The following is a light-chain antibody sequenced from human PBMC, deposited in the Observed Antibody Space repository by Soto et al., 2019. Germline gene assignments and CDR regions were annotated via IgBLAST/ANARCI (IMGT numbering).Light chain of an antibody. V-gene: IGKV1-39*01. Sequence: DIQMTQSQFSLSASVGERVTITCRASRSINIFLNWYQQKPGGAPKLLIYSASTLQTGVPSRFTGSGSGTDFTLSISSLQPEDTATYYCQQGYGTPFTFGQGTRLEIK. CDR2: SAS. J-gene: IGKJ5*01. CDR3: QQGYGTPFT. CDR1: RSINIF.